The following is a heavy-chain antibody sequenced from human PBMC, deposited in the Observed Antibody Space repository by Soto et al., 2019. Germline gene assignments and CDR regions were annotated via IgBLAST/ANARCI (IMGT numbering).Heavy chain of an antibody. CDR2: ISYDGSNK. CDR1: GFTFSSYG. CDR3: AKDLGATAYYYYGMDV. J-gene: IGHJ6*02. V-gene: IGHV3-30*18. D-gene: IGHD3-10*01. Sequence: QVQLVESGGGVVQPRRSLRLSCAASGFTFSSYGMHWVRQAPGKGLEWVAVISYDGSNKYYADSVKGRFTISRDNSKNTLYLQMNCLGAEDTAVYYCAKDLGATAYYYYGMDVWGQGTTVTVSS.